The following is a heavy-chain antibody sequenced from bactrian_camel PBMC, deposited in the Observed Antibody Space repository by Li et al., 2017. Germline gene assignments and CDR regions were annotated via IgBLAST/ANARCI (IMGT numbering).Heavy chain of an antibody. Sequence: HVQLVESGGGSVQAGGSLRLSCAASGYTISTYCMGWFRQVPGKEREGVASIASDGFRSYADSLKGRFTISRDNAKNTLYLQLNSLETEDTAVYYCASYWAASWGQGTQVT. J-gene: IGHJ6*01. CDR2: IASDGFR. D-gene: IGHD1*01. V-gene: IGHV3S53*01. CDR3: ASYWAAS. CDR1: GYTISTYC.